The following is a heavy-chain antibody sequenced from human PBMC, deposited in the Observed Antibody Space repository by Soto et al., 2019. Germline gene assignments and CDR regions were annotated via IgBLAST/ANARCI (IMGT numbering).Heavy chain of an antibody. CDR1: GFTFSSYA. CDR3: ATTILLGPNGGYDRFYFDY. D-gene: IGHD5-12*01. J-gene: IGHJ4*02. V-gene: IGHV3-23*01. CDR2: ISGSGGST. Sequence: GGSLRLSCAASGFTFSSYAMSWVRQAPGKGLEWVSAISGSGGSTYYADSVKGRFTISRDNSKNTLYLQMNSLRAEDTAVYYCATTILLGPNGGYDRFYFDYWGQGTLVTVSS.